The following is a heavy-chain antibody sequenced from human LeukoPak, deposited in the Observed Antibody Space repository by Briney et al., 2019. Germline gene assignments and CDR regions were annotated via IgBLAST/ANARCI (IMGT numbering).Heavy chain of an antibody. CDR2: ITASGST. CDR3: ARDKVVVAASGKYYFDY. J-gene: IGHJ4*02. Sequence: PSETLSLTCSVSGAPVNNHHWGWIRQPAGKGLEWIGRITASGSTNYTPSLRSRVTISVDKPKNQLFLRLASVTAADTAVYYCARDKVVVAASGKYYFDYWGQGSLVAVSA. D-gene: IGHD2-15*01. CDR1: GAPVNNHH. V-gene: IGHV4-4*07.